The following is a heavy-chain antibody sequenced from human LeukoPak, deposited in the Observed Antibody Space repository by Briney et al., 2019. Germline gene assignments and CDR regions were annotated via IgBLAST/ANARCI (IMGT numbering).Heavy chain of an antibody. CDR1: GYTFTSYY. J-gene: IGHJ4*02. Sequence: ASVKVSCKASGYTFTSYYMHWVRQAPGQGLEWMGIINPSGGSTSYAQKFQGRVTMTRDTSTSTVYMELSSLRSEDTAVYYCARRNSGSYHKRTFDYWGQGTLVTVSS. V-gene: IGHV1-46*01. CDR2: INPSGGST. CDR3: ARRNSGSYHKRTFDY. D-gene: IGHD1-26*01.